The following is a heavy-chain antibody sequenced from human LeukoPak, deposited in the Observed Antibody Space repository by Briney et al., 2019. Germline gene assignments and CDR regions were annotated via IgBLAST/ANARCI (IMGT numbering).Heavy chain of an antibody. J-gene: IGHJ3*02. CDR3: AREGIRLAAAGEGRAFDI. CDR1: GGSISSDGYS. V-gene: IGHV4-30-2*06. Sequence: SQTLSLTCAVSGGSISSDGYSWSWIRQSPGKGLEWIGYIYYTGITYYNPSLKSRVTISLDSSKNQFPLKLSSVTAADTAVYYCAREGIRLAAAGEGRAFDIWGQGTMVTVSS. D-gene: IGHD6-13*01. CDR2: IYYTGIT.